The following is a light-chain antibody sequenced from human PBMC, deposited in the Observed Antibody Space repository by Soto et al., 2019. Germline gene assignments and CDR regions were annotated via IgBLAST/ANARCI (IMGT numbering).Light chain of an antibody. Sequence: QSVLTQPPSVSGAPGQRVTISCSGSSSNIGGDYDVHWYQQVPGTAPKLLIYGDTDRPSGVPDRFSGSKSGASASLAITGLQAEDEAEYYCQSYDSSLSGWVFGGGTKLTVL. V-gene: IGLV1-40*01. CDR2: GDT. CDR1: SSNIGGDYD. J-gene: IGLJ3*02. CDR3: QSYDSSLSGWV.